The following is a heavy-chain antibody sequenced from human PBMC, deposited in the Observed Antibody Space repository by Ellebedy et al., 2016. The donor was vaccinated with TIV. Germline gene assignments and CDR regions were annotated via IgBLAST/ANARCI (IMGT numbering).Heavy chain of an antibody. CDR3: ARHRVSTAVS. CDR2: VYSSGST. Sequence: MPSETLSLTCTVSGGSISNYYWSWIRQPPGKGLEWIGYVYSSGSTDYNPSRKSRVSISVDTSKNEVSLKLSSVTAADTAVYFCARHRVSTAVSWGRGTLVSVSS. CDR1: GGSISNYY. V-gene: IGHV4-59*08. J-gene: IGHJ5*02. D-gene: IGHD5/OR15-5a*01.